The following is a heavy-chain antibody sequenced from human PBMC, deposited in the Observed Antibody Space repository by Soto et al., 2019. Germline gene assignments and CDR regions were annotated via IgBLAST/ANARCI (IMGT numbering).Heavy chain of an antibody. CDR2: INHSGST. J-gene: IGHJ4*02. Sequence: STTLSLTCAVHGLSFSGYYWSWIRQPPGKGLEWIGEINHSGSTNYNPSLKSRVTISVDTSKNQFSLKRSSVTAADTAVYYFARGGFDYWGQGNLVTVSS. CDR1: GLSFSGYY. V-gene: IGHV4-34*01. CDR3: ARGGFDY.